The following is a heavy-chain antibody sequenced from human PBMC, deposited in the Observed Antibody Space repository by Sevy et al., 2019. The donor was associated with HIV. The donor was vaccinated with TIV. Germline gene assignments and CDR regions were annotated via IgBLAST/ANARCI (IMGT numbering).Heavy chain of an antibody. CDR2: ISYDGRRH. D-gene: IGHD6-19*01. CDR1: EFMFSTYA. CDR3: ARDAGYSTDWYPSDY. V-gene: IGHV3-30-3*01. Sequence: GGSLRLSCAASEFMFSTYAMHWVRQAPGKGLEWVAVISYDGRRHYYGGSVKGRFTISRDNSKNTLFLQMNSLRLEDTAFYYCARDAGYSTDWYPSDYWGQGTLVTVSS. J-gene: IGHJ4*02.